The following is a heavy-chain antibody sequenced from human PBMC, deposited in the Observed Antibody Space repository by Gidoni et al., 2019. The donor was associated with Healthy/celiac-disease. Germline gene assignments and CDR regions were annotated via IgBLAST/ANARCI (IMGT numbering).Heavy chain of an antibody. V-gene: IGHV6-1*01. CDR3: ARDWSGSSPHSPKTSYYYYGMDV. J-gene: IGHJ6*02. CDR1: GDSLSSNSAA. Sequence: QVLLQQSGPGLGKPSQTLSLTCSISGDSLSSNSAAWNWIRQSPSRCLEWLGRTYERSKWYNDYAVSVKSRITINPDTSKNQFSLQLNSVTPEDTAVYYCARDWSGSSPHSPKTSYYYYGMDVWGQGTTVTVSS. CDR2: TYERSKWYN. D-gene: IGHD3-10*01.